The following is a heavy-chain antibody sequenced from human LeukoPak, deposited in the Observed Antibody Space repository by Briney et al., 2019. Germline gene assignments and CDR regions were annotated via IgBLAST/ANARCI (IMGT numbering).Heavy chain of an antibody. D-gene: IGHD6-13*01. CDR2: MNPNSGNT. V-gene: IGHV1-8*03. CDR3: ARIQSRAGTEMYDY. Sequence: ASVKVSCKASGYTFTSYDINWVRQATGQGLEWMGWMNPNSGNTGYAQKFQGRVTITRNTSISTAYMELSSLRSEDTAVYYCARIQSRAGTEMYDYWGQGTLVTVSS. CDR1: GYTFTSYD. J-gene: IGHJ4*02.